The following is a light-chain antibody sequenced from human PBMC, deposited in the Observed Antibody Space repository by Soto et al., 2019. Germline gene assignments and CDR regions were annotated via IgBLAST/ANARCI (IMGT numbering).Light chain of an antibody. V-gene: IGKV1-5*01. CDR1: QSISSW. J-gene: IGKJ1*01. Sequence: DIQMTQSPSTLSASVGDRVTITCRASQSISSWLAWSQQKPGKAPKLLIYDASSLESGVPSRFSGSGSGTEFTPTISSLSPDDFATYSCQHPKTFGQGTKVEIK. CDR2: DAS. CDR3: QHPKT.